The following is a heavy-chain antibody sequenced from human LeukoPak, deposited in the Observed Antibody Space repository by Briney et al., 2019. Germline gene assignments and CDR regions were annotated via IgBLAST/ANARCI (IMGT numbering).Heavy chain of an antibody. D-gene: IGHD3-22*01. V-gene: IGHV3-64*01. CDR1: GFTFSSYA. CDR2: ISSNGGST. CDR3: ARSPPYYYDSSGSLDY. Sequence: PGGSLRLSCAASGFTFSSYAMHWVRQAPGKGLEYVSAISSNGGSTYYANSVKGRFTISRDNSKNTLYLQMGSLRAEDMAVYYCARSPPYYYDSSGSLDYWGQGTLVTVSS. J-gene: IGHJ4*02.